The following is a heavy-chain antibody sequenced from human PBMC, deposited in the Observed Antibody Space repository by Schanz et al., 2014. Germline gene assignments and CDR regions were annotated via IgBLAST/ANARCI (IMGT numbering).Heavy chain of an antibody. CDR2: VYYSGGS. CDR3: ARPNSASYRIYYFDY. Sequence: QVQLQESGPGLVRPSETLSLTCTVSGDSISTSYYWGWIRQPPGKGLEWIGSVYYSGGSYYNPSLKTGAPMSVATSKNQSPLGLSSVPAADTAVYYCARPNSASYRIYYFDYWGQGTLVTVSS. CDR1: GDSISTSYY. J-gene: IGHJ4*02. V-gene: IGHV4-39*01. D-gene: IGHD1-26*01.